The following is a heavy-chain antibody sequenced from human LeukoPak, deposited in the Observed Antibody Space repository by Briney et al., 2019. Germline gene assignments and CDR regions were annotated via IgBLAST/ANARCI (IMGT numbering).Heavy chain of an antibody. CDR3: ARFGSGWHYFDY. V-gene: IGHV4-30-2*01. Sequence: SQTLSLTCTVSGGSISGGAYYWSWIRQPPGKGLEWIGYIFHNGGTYYNPSLKSRVNISVDRSRNQFSLKLSSVTAADTAVYYCARFGSGWHYFDYWGQGTLVTVSS. CDR2: IFHNGGT. CDR1: GGSISGGAYY. J-gene: IGHJ4*02. D-gene: IGHD6-19*01.